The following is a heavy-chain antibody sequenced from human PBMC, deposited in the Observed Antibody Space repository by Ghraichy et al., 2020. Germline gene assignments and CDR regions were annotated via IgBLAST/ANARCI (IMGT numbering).Heavy chain of an antibody. D-gene: IGHD6-13*01. CDR2: ISSSSSYI. Sequence: GESLRLSCAASGFTFSSYSMNWVRQAPGKGLEWVSSISSSSSYIYYADSVKGRFTISRDNAKNSLYLQMNSLRAEDTAVYYCARDSVAAAYNYWGQGTLVTVTS. J-gene: IGHJ4*02. CDR3: ARDSVAAAYNY. V-gene: IGHV3-21*01. CDR1: GFTFSSYS.